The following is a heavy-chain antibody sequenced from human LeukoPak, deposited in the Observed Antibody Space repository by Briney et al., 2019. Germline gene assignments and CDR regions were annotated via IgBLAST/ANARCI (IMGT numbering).Heavy chain of an antibody. D-gene: IGHD3-22*01. J-gene: IGHJ4*02. CDR1: GITLSNYG. CDR3: AKRGVVIRVILVGFHKEAYYFDS. CDR2: ISDSGRRT. Sequence: GGSLRLSCAVSGITLSNYGMSWVRQAPGKGLEWVAGISDSGRRTNYADSVKGRFTISRDNPKNTLYLQMNSLRAEDTAVYFCAKRGVVIRVILVGFHKEAYYFDSWGQGALVTVSS. V-gene: IGHV3-23*01.